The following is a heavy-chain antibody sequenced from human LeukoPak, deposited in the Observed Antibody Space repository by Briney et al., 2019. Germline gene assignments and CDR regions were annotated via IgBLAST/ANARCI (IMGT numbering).Heavy chain of an antibody. J-gene: IGHJ4*02. CDR1: GYTFTSCD. CDR2: MNPNSGNT. CDR3: ARAWSLQPYFDY. V-gene: IGHV1-8*01. D-gene: IGHD3-3*01. Sequence: ASVKVSCKASGYTFTSCDINWVRQATGQGLEWMGWMNPNSGNTGYAQKFQGRVTMTRNTSISTAYMELSSLRSEDTAVYYCARAWSLQPYFDYWGQGTLVTVSS.